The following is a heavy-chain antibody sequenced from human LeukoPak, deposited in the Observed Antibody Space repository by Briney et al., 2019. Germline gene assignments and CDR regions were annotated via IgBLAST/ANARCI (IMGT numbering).Heavy chain of an antibody. Sequence: GRSLRLSCAASGFTFDDYAMHWVRQAPGKGLEWVSGISWNSGSIGYVDSVKGRFTISRDNAKNSLYLQMNSLRAEDTALYYCAKDSSYCGGDCYSPWVDWGQGTLVTVSS. D-gene: IGHD2-21*02. CDR2: ISWNSGSI. CDR3: AKDSSYCGGDCYSPWVD. V-gene: IGHV3-9*01. J-gene: IGHJ4*02. CDR1: GFTFDDYA.